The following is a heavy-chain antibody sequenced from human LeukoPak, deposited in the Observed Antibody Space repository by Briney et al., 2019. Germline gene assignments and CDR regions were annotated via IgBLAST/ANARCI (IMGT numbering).Heavy chain of an antibody. CDR2: IFGSGGST. CDR1: GFTFSSYG. CDR3: AKVNRGYSGYDPFGY. J-gene: IGHJ4*02. D-gene: IGHD5-12*01. Sequence: GGSLRLSCAASGFTFSSYGMNWVRQAPGKGLEWVSAIFGSGGSTYYADSVKGRFTISRDNSKNTLYLQMNSLRAEDTAVYYCAKVNRGYSGYDPFGYWGQGTLVTVSS. V-gene: IGHV3-23*01.